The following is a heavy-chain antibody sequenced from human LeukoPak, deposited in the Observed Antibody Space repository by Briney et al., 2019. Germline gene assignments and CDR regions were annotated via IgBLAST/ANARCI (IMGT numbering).Heavy chain of an antibody. D-gene: IGHD5-24*01. Sequence: GASVKVSCKASGYTFTSYYMHWVRQAPGQGLEWMGIINPSGGSTSYAQKFQGRVTITADESTSTAYMELSSLRSEDTAVYYCAREINRNYYYMDVWGKGTTVTISS. CDR3: AREINRNYYYMDV. CDR2: INPSGGST. V-gene: IGHV1-46*01. CDR1: GYTFTSYY. J-gene: IGHJ6*03.